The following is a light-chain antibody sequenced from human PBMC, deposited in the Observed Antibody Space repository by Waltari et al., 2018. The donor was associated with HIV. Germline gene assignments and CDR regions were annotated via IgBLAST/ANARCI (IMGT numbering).Light chain of an antibody. CDR3: QECTSSSWA. Sequence: IVLTQSPETLSLSPGARATLSCMADQVVNLNHLAWYQQRPGEAPRLLVYNTSYRAVGIPDRFSGSGAGTDFTLIVNRLEPDDFAVYYCQECTSSSWAFGQGTRIEI. J-gene: IGKJ1*01. CDR1: QVVNLNH. CDR2: NTS. V-gene: IGKV3D-20*02.